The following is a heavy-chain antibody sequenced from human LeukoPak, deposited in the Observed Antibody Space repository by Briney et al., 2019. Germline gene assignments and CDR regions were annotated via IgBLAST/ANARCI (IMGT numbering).Heavy chain of an antibody. CDR2: ISYDGSNK. Sequence: GGSLRLSCAASGFTFSSYGMHWVRQAPGKGLEWVAVISYDGSNKYYADSVKGRFTISRDNSKNTLYLQMNSLRAEDTAVYYCAKDRASSRYYYYGMDVWGQGTTVTVSS. CDR3: AKDRASSRYYYYGMDV. J-gene: IGHJ6*02. D-gene: IGHD6-13*01. V-gene: IGHV3-30*18. CDR1: GFTFSSYG.